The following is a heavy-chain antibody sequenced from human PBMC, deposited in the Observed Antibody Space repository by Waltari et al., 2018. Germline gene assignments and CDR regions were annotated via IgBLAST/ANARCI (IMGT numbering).Heavy chain of an antibody. CDR2: INAGNGNT. CDR1: GYTFTSYA. V-gene: IGHV1-3*01. CDR3: ARSYCGGDCYPGLIYGMDV. Sequence: QVQLVQSGAEVKKPGASVKVSCKASGYTFTSYAMHWVRQAPGQRLEWMGWINAGNGNTKYSQKFQGRVTITRDTSASTAYMELSSLRSEDTAVYYCARSYCGGDCYPGLIYGMDVWGQGTTVTVSS. D-gene: IGHD2-21*01. J-gene: IGHJ6*02.